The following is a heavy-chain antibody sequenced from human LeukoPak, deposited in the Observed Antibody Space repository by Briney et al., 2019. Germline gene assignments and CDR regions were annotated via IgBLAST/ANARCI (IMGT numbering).Heavy chain of an antibody. CDR3: ARSAQTNPWSGYWNYYYYYYMDV. D-gene: IGHD3-3*01. CDR1: GYTFTSYD. CDR2: MNPNSGNT. Sequence: ASVKVSCKASGYTFTSYDINWVRQATGQGLEWMGWMNPNSGNTGYAQKFQGRVTMTRNTSISTAYMELSSLRSEDTAVYYCARSAQTNPWSGYWNYYYYYYMDVWGKGTMVTVSS. J-gene: IGHJ6*03. V-gene: IGHV1-8*01.